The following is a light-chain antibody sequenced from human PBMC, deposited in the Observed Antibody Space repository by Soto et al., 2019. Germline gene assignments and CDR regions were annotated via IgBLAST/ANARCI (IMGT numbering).Light chain of an antibody. Sequence: EIVLTQSPGTLSLSPGDRATLSCRASQTVTGNYLAWYHQKPGQAPRLLIHSASSRATGIPDRFSASGTGTDFTLTISRLEPEDFAVYYCQQYNNWPPLTFGGGT. CDR3: QQYNNWPPLT. V-gene: IGKV3-20*01. CDR2: SAS. J-gene: IGKJ4*01. CDR1: QTVTGNY.